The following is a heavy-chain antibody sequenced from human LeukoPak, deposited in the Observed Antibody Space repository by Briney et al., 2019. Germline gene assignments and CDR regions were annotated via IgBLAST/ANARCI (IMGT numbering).Heavy chain of an antibody. CDR3: ARDRQYYDFWSNYYGMDV. D-gene: IGHD3-3*01. J-gene: IGHJ6*02. CDR2: IWYDGSNK. CDR1: GFTFSSYG. V-gene: IGHV3-33*01. Sequence: PGGSLRLSCAASGFTFSSYGMHWVRQAPGKGLEWVAVIWYDGSNKYYADSVKGRFTISRDNSKNTLYLQMNSLRAVDTAVYYCARDRQYYDFWSNYYGMDVWGQGTTVTVSS.